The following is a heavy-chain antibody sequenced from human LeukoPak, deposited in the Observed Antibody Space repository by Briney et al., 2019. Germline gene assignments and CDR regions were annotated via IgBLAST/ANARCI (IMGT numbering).Heavy chain of an antibody. CDR1: GGSISSGGYS. V-gene: IGHV4-30-2*01. Sequence: SETLSLTCAVSGGSISSGGYSWSWIRQPPGKGLEWIGYIYHSGSTYYNPSLKSRVTISVDRSKNQFSLKLSSATAADTAVYYCARVQGYSYGPDAFDIWGQGTMVTVSS. CDR2: IYHSGST. D-gene: IGHD5-18*01. CDR3: ARVQGYSYGPDAFDI. J-gene: IGHJ3*02.